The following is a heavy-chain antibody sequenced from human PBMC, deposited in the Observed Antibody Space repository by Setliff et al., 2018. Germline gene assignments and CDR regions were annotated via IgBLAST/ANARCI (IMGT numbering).Heavy chain of an antibody. Sequence: ASVKVSCKASGSTFTSYYTHWVRQAPGQGLEWLGRIDPNSGGTDYAQKFQGRVTITTDESTSTAYMELSSLRSEDTAVYYCARRLRGSAWYVRLGEDYWGQGVLVTVSS. V-gene: IGHV1-2*06. J-gene: IGHJ4*02. D-gene: IGHD2-21*02. CDR1: GSTFTSYY. CDR2: IDPNSGGT. CDR3: ARRLRGSAWYVRLGEDY.